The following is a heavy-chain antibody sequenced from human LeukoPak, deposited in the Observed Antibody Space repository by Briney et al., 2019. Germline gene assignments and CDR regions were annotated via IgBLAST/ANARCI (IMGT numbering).Heavy chain of an antibody. CDR1: GFIFSTYA. CDR3: AKDASNYFWYFDL. D-gene: IGHD1-1*01. CDR2: ITASGHII. V-gene: IGHV3-23*01. Sequence: GGSLRLSCAGSGFIFSTYAMTWVRQAPGKGLEWVSGITASGHIINYADSVKGRFTISRDNSKNTLYLQMSSLRAEDTAVYYCAKDASNYFWYFDLWGQGTLVTVSS. J-gene: IGHJ2*01.